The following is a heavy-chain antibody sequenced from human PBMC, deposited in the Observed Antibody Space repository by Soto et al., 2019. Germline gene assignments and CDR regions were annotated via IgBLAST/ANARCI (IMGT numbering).Heavy chain of an antibody. J-gene: IGHJ5*02. Sequence: QVQLQESGPGLVKPSQTLSLTCTVSGGSISSGDYYWSWIRLPPGKGLEWIGYIYHSGSTYYNPSLXSXLTISVNTSKNQFSLKLSSVTAADTAVYYCARERPDGARLDPWGQGTLVTVSS. CDR1: GGSISSGDYY. V-gene: IGHV4-30-4*01. D-gene: IGHD6-6*01. CDR3: ARERPDGARLDP. CDR2: IYHSGST.